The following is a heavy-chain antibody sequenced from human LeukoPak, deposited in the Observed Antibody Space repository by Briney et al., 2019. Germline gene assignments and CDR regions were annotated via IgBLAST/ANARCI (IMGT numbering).Heavy chain of an antibody. Sequence: SETLSLTCAVYGGSFSGYYWSWIRQPPGKGREWIGEINHSGSTNYNPSLKSRVTISVDTSKNQFSLKLSSVTAADTAVYYCASRHYYYYGMDVWGQGTTVTVSS. CDR3: ASRHYYYYGMDV. V-gene: IGHV4-34*01. CDR1: GGSFSGYY. J-gene: IGHJ6*02. CDR2: INHSGST.